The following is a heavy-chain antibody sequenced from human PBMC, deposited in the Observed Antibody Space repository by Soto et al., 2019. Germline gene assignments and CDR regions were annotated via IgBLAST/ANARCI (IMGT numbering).Heavy chain of an antibody. CDR1: GFTFNGSV. CDR2: IRTKPNSYET. Sequence: EVRLVESGGGLVQPGGSLKLSCAASGFTFNGSVIHWVRQASGKGLEWVGRIRTKPNSYETAYVASVKARFTISRDDSKNTAYLQMNSLKTEDTAVYYCTSSNLYYWGQGTLVTVSS. CDR3: TSSNLYY. V-gene: IGHV3-73*02. J-gene: IGHJ4*02.